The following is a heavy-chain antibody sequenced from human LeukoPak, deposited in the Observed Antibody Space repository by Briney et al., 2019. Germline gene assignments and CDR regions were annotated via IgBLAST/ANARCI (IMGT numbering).Heavy chain of an antibody. CDR1: GFTVSSNY. V-gene: IGHV3-53*01. CDR3: TRVGYIDEGIDY. D-gene: IGHD5-24*01. CDR2: IYSGGST. Sequence: GGSLRLSCAASGFTVSSNYMSWVRQAPGKGLEWVSVIYSGGSTYYADSVKGRFTISRDNAKNSLYLQMNSLRAEDTAIYYCTRVGYIDEGIDYWGQGTLVTVSS. J-gene: IGHJ4*02.